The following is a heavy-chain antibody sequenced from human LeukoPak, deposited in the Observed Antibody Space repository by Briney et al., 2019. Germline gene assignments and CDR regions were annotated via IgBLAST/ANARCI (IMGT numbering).Heavy chain of an antibody. J-gene: IGHJ4*02. V-gene: IGHV3-7*01. CDR3: AREGVPNYDFWSGYWETFDY. CDR2: IKQDGSEK. D-gene: IGHD3-3*01. Sequence: GGSLRLSCAASGFTFSSYWMSWVRQAPGKGLEWVANIKQDGSEKYYVDSVKGRFTISRDNAKNSLYLQMNSLRAEDTAVYYCAREGVPNYDFWSGYWETFDYWGQGTLVTVSS. CDR1: GFTFSSYW.